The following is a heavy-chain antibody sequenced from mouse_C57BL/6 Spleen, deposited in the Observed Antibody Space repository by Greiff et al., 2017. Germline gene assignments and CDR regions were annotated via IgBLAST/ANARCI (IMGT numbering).Heavy chain of an antibody. CDR3: ARGLGHYYAMDY. Sequence: EVQLVESGPELVKPGASVKISCKASGYSFTGYYMHWVKQSSEKSLEWIGEINPSTGGTSYNQKFKGKATLTVDKSSSTAYMQLKSLTSEDSAVYYCARGLGHYYAMDYWGQGTSVTVSS. J-gene: IGHJ4*01. V-gene: IGHV1-43*01. D-gene: IGHD4-1*01. CDR2: INPSTGGT. CDR1: GYSFTGYY.